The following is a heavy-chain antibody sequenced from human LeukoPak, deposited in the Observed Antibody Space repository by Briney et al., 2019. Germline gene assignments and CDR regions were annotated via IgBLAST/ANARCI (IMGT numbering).Heavy chain of an antibody. V-gene: IGHV3-49*04. D-gene: IGHD7-27*01. CDR3: VRAWGCDY. CDR1: GFTFGDYA. CDR2: LRTKAYGGTA. J-gene: IGHJ4*02. Sequence: GGSLRLSCTASGFTFGDYAMSWVRQAPGKGLEWVGFLRTKAYGGTAEYAASVKGRFTISRDDSKSIAYLQMNSLKTEDTAVYYCVRAWGCDYRGQGTLVTVSS.